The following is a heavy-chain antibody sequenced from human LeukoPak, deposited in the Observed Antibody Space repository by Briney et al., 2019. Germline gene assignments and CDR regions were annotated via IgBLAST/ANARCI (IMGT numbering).Heavy chain of an antibody. CDR3: ARGYCSGGSCYYYMDV. CDR1: GFTFSSYS. V-gene: IGHV3-21*01. Sequence: GGSLRLSCAASGFTFSSYSMNWVRQAPGKGLEWVSSISSSSSYIYYADSVKGRFTISRDNAKSSLYLQMNSLRAEDTAVYYCARGYCSGGSCYYYMDVWGKGTTVTVSS. J-gene: IGHJ6*03. D-gene: IGHD2-15*01. CDR2: ISSSSSYI.